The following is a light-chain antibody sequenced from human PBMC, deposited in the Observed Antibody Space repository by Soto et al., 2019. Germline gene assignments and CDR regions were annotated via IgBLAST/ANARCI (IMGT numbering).Light chain of an antibody. Sequence: EIELTQSPATLSFSPGETATLSCRASHNVDKFLAWYQQRPGQPPRLLIFDSSNRATGVPVRFSGSGSGTVFTLTIGSLEPEDSAVYYCQQRKNWPPIAFGQGTRLEIK. CDR2: DSS. CDR3: QQRKNWPPIA. CDR1: HNVDKF. J-gene: IGKJ5*01. V-gene: IGKV3-11*01.